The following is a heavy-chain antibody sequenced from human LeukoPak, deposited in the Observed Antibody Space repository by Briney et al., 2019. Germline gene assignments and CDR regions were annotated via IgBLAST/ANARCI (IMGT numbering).Heavy chain of an antibody. D-gene: IGHD3-10*01. CDR1: GFTFSSYG. J-gene: IGHJ6*03. Sequence: PGGPLRLSCAASGFTFSSYGMHWVRQAPGKGLEWVAFIRYDGSNKYYADSVKGRFTISRDSSKNTLYLQMNSLRAEDTAVYYCAKDSILWFAEFTLYYYYYYYMDVWGKGTTVTISS. V-gene: IGHV3-30*02. CDR3: AKDSILWFAEFTLYYYYYYYMDV. CDR2: IRYDGSNK.